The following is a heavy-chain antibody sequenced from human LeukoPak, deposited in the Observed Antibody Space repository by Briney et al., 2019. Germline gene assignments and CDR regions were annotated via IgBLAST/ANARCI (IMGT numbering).Heavy chain of an antibody. CDR2: ISYDGSNK. CDR1: GFTFSSYA. J-gene: IGHJ4*02. CDR3: ARDGRATKTYDY. D-gene: IGHD5-12*01. Sequence: GGSLRLSCAASGFTFSSYAMHWVRQAPGKGLEWVAVISYDGSNKYYADSVKGRFTIPRDNSKNTLYLQMNSLRAEDTAVYYCARDGRATKTYDYWGQGTLVTVSS. V-gene: IGHV3-30*04.